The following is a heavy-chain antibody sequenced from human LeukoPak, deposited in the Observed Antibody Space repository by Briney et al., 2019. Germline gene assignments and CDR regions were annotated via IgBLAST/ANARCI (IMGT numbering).Heavy chain of an antibody. V-gene: IGHV3-7*01. D-gene: IGHD3-22*01. J-gene: IGHJ4*02. CDR1: VFTFSGYW. CDR2: INPDGSQK. CDR3: AKDQLRYYDTSGYYRL. Sequence: GGCLRLSCAASVFTFSGYWMTWARQAPGKGLEWVATINPDGSQKYYVDSVKGRFTISRDNAKNSLYLQMNSLRAEDTAVYYCAKDQLRYYDTSGYYRLWGQGNLVTVSS.